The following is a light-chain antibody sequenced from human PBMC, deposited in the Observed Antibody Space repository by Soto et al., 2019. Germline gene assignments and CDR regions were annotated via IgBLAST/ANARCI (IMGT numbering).Light chain of an antibody. CDR3: QRYGTSTT. Sequence: EIVLTQSPGTLSLSPGERATLSCRASQSVPNSYLAWYQQKPGQAPRLLIYGPXXXXXXXXXXFSGSGSGTDFTPTISRLEPEDFAVYYCQRYGTSTTFGQGTKVDIK. CDR2: GPX. J-gene: IGKJ1*01. CDR1: QSVPNSY. V-gene: IGKV3-20*01.